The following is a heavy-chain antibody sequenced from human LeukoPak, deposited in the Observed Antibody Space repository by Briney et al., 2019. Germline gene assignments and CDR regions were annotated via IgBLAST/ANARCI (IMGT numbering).Heavy chain of an antibody. CDR3: ARLYCSGGSCYSWALNYYYYMDV. J-gene: IGHJ6*03. D-gene: IGHD2-15*01. Sequence: PGGSLRLSCAASGFTFSSYSMNWVRQAPGKGLEWVSSISSSSSYIYYADSVKGRFTISRDNAKNSLYLQMNSLGAEDTAVYYCARLYCSGGSCYSWALNYYYYMDVWGKGTTVTISS. CDR1: GFTFSSYS. V-gene: IGHV3-21*01. CDR2: ISSSSSYI.